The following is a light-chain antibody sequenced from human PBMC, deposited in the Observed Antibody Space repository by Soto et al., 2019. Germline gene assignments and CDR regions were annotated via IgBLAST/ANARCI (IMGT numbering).Light chain of an antibody. CDR1: QSVSRR. J-gene: IGKJ1*01. CDR2: DAS. CDR3: QQYNNWTRT. V-gene: IGKV3-15*01. Sequence: EIVMTQSPATLSVSPGERATLSCRASQSVSRRLAWYQQKSGQAPRLLIYDASTRATGIPARFSGSGSGTEFTLTISSLKHEDFAVYYCQQYNNWTRTFGQGTKVDIK.